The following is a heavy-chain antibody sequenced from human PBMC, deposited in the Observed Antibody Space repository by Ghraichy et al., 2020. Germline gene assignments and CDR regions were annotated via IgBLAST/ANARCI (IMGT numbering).Heavy chain of an antibody. D-gene: IGHD6-13*01. J-gene: IGHJ6*02. CDR2: IWYDGSNK. CDR3: ARDVWQQLVRGYYYYYGMDV. Sequence: GGSLRLSCAASGFTFSSYSMHWVRQAPGKGLEWVAVIWYDGSNKYYADSVKGRFTISRDNSKNTLYLQMNSLRAEDTAVYYCARDVWQQLVRGYYYYYGMDVWGQGTTVTVSS. V-gene: IGHV3-33*08. CDR1: GFTFSSYS.